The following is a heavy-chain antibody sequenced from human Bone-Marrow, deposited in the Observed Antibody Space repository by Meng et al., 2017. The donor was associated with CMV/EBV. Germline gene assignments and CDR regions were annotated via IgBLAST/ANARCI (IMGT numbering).Heavy chain of an antibody. V-gene: IGHV3-30-3*01. Sequence: GGSLRLSCAASGFTFSSYAMHWVRQAPGKGLEWVAVISYDGSNKYYADSVKGRFTISRDNSKNTLYLQMNSLRAEDTAVYYCARELYSDIVVVPAAPLAYWGPGKRVTGAS. CDR2: ISYDGSNK. J-gene: IGHJ4*02. CDR1: GFTFSSYA. D-gene: IGHD2-2*01. CDR3: ARELYSDIVVVPAAPLAY.